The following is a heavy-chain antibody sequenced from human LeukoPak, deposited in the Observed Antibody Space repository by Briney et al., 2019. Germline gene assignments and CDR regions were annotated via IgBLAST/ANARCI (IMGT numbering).Heavy chain of an antibody. Sequence: SETLSLTCTVSGGSISSYYWSWIRQPPGKGLEWIGEINHSGSTNYNPSLKSRVTISVDTSKNQFSLKLSSVTAADTAVYYCARSYDFWSGYKPSYFDYWGQGTLVTVSS. CDR2: INHSGST. V-gene: IGHV4-34*01. D-gene: IGHD3-3*01. CDR1: GGSISSYY. J-gene: IGHJ4*02. CDR3: ARSYDFWSGYKPSYFDY.